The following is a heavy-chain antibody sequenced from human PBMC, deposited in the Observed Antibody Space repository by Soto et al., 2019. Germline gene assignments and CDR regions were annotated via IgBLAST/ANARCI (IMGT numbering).Heavy chain of an antibody. D-gene: IGHD2-21*01. V-gene: IGHV3-30-3*01. Sequence: QVQLVESGGGVVQPGRSLRLSCAASGFTFSSYAMHWVRQAPGKGLEWVAVISYDGSNKFYPDSVKGRFTISRDNSKNTLYLQMNSLRPEDTAVYYCARGGALDYWGQGTLVTVSS. CDR2: ISYDGSNK. CDR3: ARGGALDY. CDR1: GFTFSSYA. J-gene: IGHJ4*02.